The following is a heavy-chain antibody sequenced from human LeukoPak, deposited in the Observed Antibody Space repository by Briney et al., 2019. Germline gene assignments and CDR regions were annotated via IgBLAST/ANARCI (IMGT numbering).Heavy chain of an antibody. CDR3: ATITSMRVVLIS. D-gene: IGHD3-22*01. V-gene: IGHV3-23*01. J-gene: IGHJ1*01. Sequence: GGSLRLSCAASGFTFSSFDMTWVRQAPGKGLEWVSTISVSATNTYYADSVKGRFTISRDNSKNTLYLHMNSLRADDTAVYYCATITSMRVVLISWGQGTLVTVSS. CDR1: GFTFSSFD. CDR2: ISVSATNT.